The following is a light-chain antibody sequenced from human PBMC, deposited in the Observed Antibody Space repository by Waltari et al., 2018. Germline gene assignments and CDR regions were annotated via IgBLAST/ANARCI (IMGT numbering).Light chain of an antibody. CDR3: HQSGSLPFT. Sequence: ELVLTQSPDFQSANPNENVTIPCRASQNIGTNLHWYQQKPYQSPKLLIRYASRSFSGVPSRFSGSGSGTTFTLSISSLQPEDAATYYCHQSGSLPFTFGPGTKVEIK. CDR2: YAS. J-gene: IGKJ3*01. CDR1: QNIGTN. V-gene: IGKV6-21*01.